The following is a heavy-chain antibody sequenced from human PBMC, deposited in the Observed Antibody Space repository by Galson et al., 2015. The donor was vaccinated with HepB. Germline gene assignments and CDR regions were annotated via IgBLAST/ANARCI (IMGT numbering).Heavy chain of an antibody. CDR3: ARDRGQWLVPFDP. J-gene: IGHJ5*02. CDR2: IYTSGST. V-gene: IGHV4-61*02. Sequence: LSLTCTVSGGSISSGSYYWSWIRQPAGKGLEWIGRIYTSGSTNYNPSLKSRVTISVDTSKNQFSLKLSSVTAADTAVYYCARDRGQWLVPFDPWGQGTLVTVSS. CDR1: GGSISSGSYY. D-gene: IGHD6-19*01.